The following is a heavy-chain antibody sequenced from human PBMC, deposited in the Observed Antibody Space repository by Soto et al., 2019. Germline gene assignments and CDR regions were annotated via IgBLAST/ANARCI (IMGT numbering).Heavy chain of an antibody. CDR3: ATDTRYNWNHSDY. J-gene: IGHJ4*02. CDR1: GLTFSNAW. Sequence: EVQLVESGGGLIKPGGSLRLSCAASGLTFSNAWMNWLRQAPGEGLEWLGRIRSNSAGGTTDYAAPVTGRFTISRDDSKNMIYLQMYSLKTEDTAVYYCATDTRYNWNHSDYWGQGTLVIVSS. V-gene: IGHV3-15*01. D-gene: IGHD1-20*01. CDR2: IRSNSAGGTT.